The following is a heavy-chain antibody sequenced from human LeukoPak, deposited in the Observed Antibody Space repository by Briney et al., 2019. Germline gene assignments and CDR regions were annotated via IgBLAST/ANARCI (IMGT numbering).Heavy chain of an antibody. Sequence: GRSLRLSCAASGFTFSSYAMHWVRQAPGKGLEWVAVISYDGSNKYYADSVKGRFTISRDNPKNTLYLQMNSLRAEDTAVYYCARDYYYDSSGYYGNWFDPWGQGTLVTVSS. V-gene: IGHV3-30*04. D-gene: IGHD3-22*01. CDR2: ISYDGSNK. J-gene: IGHJ5*02. CDR1: GFTFSSYA. CDR3: ARDYYYDSSGYYGNWFDP.